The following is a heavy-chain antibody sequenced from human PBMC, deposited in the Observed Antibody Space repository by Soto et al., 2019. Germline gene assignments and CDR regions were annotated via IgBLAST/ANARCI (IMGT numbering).Heavy chain of an antibody. D-gene: IGHD3-9*01. J-gene: IGHJ6*02. Sequence: GGSLRLSCAASGFTFSSYAMHWVRQAPGKGLEWVAVMSYDGSNKYYADSVKGRFTISRDNSKNTLYLQMNSLRAEDTAVYYCARDPEYYDILTGYYTSMDVWGHGTTVTVSS. CDR1: GFTFSSYA. V-gene: IGHV3-30-3*01. CDR2: MSYDGSNK. CDR3: ARDPEYYDILTGYYTSMDV.